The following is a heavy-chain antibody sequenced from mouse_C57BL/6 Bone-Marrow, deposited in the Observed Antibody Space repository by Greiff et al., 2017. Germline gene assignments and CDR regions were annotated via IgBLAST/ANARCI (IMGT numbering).Heavy chain of an antibody. CDR2: INPGSGGT. Sequence: QVHVKQSGAELVRPGTSVKVSCKASGYAFTNYLIEWVKQRPGQGLEWIGVINPGSGGTNYNEKFKGKATLTADKSSSTAYMQLSSLTSEDSAVYVCARLIYYNYDYFDYWGQGTTLTVSS. D-gene: IGHD2-4*01. J-gene: IGHJ2*01. CDR1: GYAFTNYL. V-gene: IGHV1-54*01. CDR3: ARLIYYNYDYFDY.